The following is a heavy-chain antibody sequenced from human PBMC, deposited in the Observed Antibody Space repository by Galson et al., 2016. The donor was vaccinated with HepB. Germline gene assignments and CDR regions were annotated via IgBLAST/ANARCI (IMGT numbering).Heavy chain of an antibody. CDR2: ISGSVGST. CDR3: AKDLYDYYDTSGYGLGGNAFDI. J-gene: IGHJ3*02. Sequence: SLRLSCAASGFTFSSYAMSWVRQAPGKGLNWVSSISGSVGSTYYADSVKGRFTISRDNSKNTLYLQINSLRAEDTAIDYCAKDLYDYYDTSGYGLGGNAFDIWGQGTMVTVSS. V-gene: IGHV3-23*01. CDR1: GFTFSSYA. D-gene: IGHD3-22*01.